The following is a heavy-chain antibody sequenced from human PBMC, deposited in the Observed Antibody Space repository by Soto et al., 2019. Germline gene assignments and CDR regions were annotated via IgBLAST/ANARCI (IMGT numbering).Heavy chain of an antibody. D-gene: IGHD1-26*01. J-gene: IGHJ6*02. Sequence: EVQLLESGGGLVQPGGSLRLSCAASGFTFSSYAMSGVRQAPGKGLEWVSTISGSGGNAYYADSVKGRFSISRDNSKNTLRLQMNSLRADDTAVYYCAKDGASGSYPPYYYFGMDVWGQGTTVTVSS. CDR1: GFTFSSYA. CDR3: AKDGASGSYPPYYYFGMDV. V-gene: IGHV3-23*01. CDR2: ISGSGGNA.